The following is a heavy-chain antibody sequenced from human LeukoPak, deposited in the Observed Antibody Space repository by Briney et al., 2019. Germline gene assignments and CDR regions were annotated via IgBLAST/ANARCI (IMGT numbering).Heavy chain of an antibody. D-gene: IGHD3-10*01. V-gene: IGHV3-21*01. CDR1: GFTFSNN. CDR3: ARSELGYNYYYMDV. Sequence: TGGSLRLSCVASGFTFSNNMNWVRQAPGKGLEWVSSISSSSSYIYYADSVKGRFTISRDNAKNSLYLQMNSLRAEDTAVHYCARSELGYNYYYMDVWGKGTTVTISS. CDR2: ISSSSSYI. J-gene: IGHJ6*03.